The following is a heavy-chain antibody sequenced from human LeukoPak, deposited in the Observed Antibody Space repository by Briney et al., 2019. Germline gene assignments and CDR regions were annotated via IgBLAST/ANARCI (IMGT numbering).Heavy chain of an antibody. Sequence: GSLRLSCAASGFTFSSYSMNWVRQAPGKGLEWVSSISSSSSYIYYADSVKGRFTISRDNAKNSLYLQMNSLRAEDTAVYYCAKDLDVLRFLEWSNAFDIWGQGTMVTVSS. V-gene: IGHV3-21*04. CDR1: GFTFSSYS. J-gene: IGHJ3*02. CDR3: AKDLDVLRFLEWSNAFDI. D-gene: IGHD3-3*01. CDR2: ISSSSSYI.